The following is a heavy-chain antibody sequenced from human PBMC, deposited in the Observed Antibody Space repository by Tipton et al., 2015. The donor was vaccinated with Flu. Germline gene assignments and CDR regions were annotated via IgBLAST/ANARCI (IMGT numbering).Heavy chain of an antibody. J-gene: IGHJ5*02. D-gene: IGHD3-22*01. Sequence: QLVQSGADVKKPGASVKVSCKASGYTFTRYGISWVRQAPGQGLEWMGWISGYNAKANYAEKFEDRVTMTTDTSTSTTYMELRSLRSDDTAVYYCTRFEPNYYYDSNGYRPEFGGGFDPWGQGTLVTVSS. CDR3: TRFEPNYYYDSNGYRPEFGGGFDP. CDR1: GYTFTRYG. CDR2: ISGYNAKA. V-gene: IGHV1-18*01.